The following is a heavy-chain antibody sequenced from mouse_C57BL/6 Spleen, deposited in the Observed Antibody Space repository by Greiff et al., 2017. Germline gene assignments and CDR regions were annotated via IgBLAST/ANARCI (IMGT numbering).Heavy chain of an antibody. Sequence: QVQLQQPGAELVMPGASVKLSCKASGYTFTSYWMHWVKQRPGQGLEWIGEIDPSDSYTNYNQKFKGKSTLTVDKSSSTAYMQLSSLTSEDSAVXYCASRVSYYFDYWGQGTTLTVSS. CDR2: IDPSDSYT. V-gene: IGHV1-69*01. CDR1: GYTFTSYW. J-gene: IGHJ2*01. CDR3: ASRVSYYFDY.